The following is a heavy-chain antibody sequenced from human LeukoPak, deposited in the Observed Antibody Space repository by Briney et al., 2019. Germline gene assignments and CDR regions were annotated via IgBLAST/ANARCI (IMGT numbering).Heavy chain of an antibody. Sequence: KPSETLSLTCTVSGGSISSGDYYWSWIRQPPGKGLEWIGYIYYIGNTFYNPSLKSRVTISVDTSKNQFSLKLSSVTAADTAVYYCASAYCGGDCTPYWYFDLWGRGTLVTVSS. V-gene: IGHV4-30-4*01. CDR1: GGSISSGDYY. CDR3: ASAYCGGDCTPYWYFDL. CDR2: IYYIGNT. J-gene: IGHJ2*01. D-gene: IGHD2-21*02.